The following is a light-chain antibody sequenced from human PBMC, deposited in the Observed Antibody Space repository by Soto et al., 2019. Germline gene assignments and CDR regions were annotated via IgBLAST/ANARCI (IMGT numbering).Light chain of an antibody. CDR2: DVS. CDR1: QSIGNW. Sequence: DIQMTQSPSTLSASVGDRFTITCRASQSIGNWLAWYQQKPGKAPKLLIYDVSSLESGVPSRFSGSGSGTEFTLTISSLQPDDFATYYCQQYNSYSSTFGHGTKVDIK. J-gene: IGKJ1*01. CDR3: QQYNSYSST. V-gene: IGKV1-5*01.